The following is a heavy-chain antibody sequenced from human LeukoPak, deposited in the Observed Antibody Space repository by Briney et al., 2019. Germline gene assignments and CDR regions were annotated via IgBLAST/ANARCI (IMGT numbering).Heavy chain of an antibody. D-gene: IGHD3-10*01. Sequence: GGSLRLSCAASGFTFGSYGMHWVRQAPGKGLEWVAVIYYDGSIKYYADSVRGRFTISRDNSKNTLYLQMNSLRAEDTAVYYCAKDRDRFENLDYWGQGTQVTVSS. CDR3: AKDRDRFENLDY. CDR1: GFTFGSYG. CDR2: IYYDGSIK. V-gene: IGHV3-33*03. J-gene: IGHJ4*02.